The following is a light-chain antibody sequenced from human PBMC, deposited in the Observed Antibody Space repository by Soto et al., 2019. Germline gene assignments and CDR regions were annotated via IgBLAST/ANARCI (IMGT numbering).Light chain of an antibody. CDR1: QSVSRN. CDR3: HQYNHWPRT. V-gene: IGKV3-15*01. Sequence: EIVMTQSPATLSVSPGERATLSCRASQSVSRNLAWYQQKPGQAPSLLIYGASTRATGIPARFSGSGSETEFSLTISSLQSEDFAVYYCHQYNHWPRTFGQGTKVDIK. CDR2: GAS. J-gene: IGKJ1*01.